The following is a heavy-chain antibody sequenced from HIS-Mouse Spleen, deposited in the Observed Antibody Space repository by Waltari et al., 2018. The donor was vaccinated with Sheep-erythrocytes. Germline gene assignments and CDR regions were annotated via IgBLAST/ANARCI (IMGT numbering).Heavy chain of an antibody. CDR2: ISYDGSNK. V-gene: IGHV3-30*18. CDR1: GFTFSSYS. Sequence: VQLVESGGGLVKPGGSLRLSCAASGFTFSSYSMNWVRQAPGKGLEWVAVISYDGSNKYYADSVKGRFTISRDNSKNTLYLQMNSLRAEDTAVYYCAKGTFYDSSGYYFDYWGQGTLVTVSS. D-gene: IGHD3-22*01. CDR3: AKGTFYDSSGYYFDY. J-gene: IGHJ4*02.